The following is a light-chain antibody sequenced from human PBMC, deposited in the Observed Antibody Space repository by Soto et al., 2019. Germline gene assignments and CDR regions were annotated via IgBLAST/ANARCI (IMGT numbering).Light chain of an antibody. CDR1: SSDIGAGSE. CDR3: QSYDNSLSAYV. V-gene: IGLV1-40*01. J-gene: IGLJ1*01. Sequence: QSVLTQPPSLSGAPGQRVTISCTGSSSDIGAGSEVHWYQQLPGTAPKLLIFGSTIRPSGVPDRFSGSKSATSASLAITGLQAEDEADYYCQSYDNSLSAYVFGTGTKLTVL. CDR2: GST.